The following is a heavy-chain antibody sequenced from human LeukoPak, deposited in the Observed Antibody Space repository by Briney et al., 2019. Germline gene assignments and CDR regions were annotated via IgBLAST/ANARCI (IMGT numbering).Heavy chain of an antibody. Sequence: GESLKISCKGSGYSFTSYWIDWVRQMPGKGLEWMGIIYPGDSDTRYSPSFQGQVTISADKSISTAYLQWSSLKASDSAMYYCARRADCSGGSCYFSAEYFQHWGQGTLVTVSS. CDR3: ARRADCSGGSCYFSAEYFQH. J-gene: IGHJ1*01. CDR2: IYPGDSDT. D-gene: IGHD2-15*01. CDR1: GYSFTSYW. V-gene: IGHV5-51*01.